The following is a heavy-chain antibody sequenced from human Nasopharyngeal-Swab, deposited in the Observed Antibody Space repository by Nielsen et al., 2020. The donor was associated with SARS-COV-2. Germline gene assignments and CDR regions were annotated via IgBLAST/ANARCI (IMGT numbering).Heavy chain of an antibody. D-gene: IGHD3-22*01. Sequence: WIRQPPGKGLEWISYISDDNTIFYADSVKGRFTISRDNAKNSLYLHMNSLRAEDTAVYYCARTDSSGYYPVTYYYYGMDAWGQGTTVTVSS. CDR2: ISDDNTI. J-gene: IGHJ6*02. CDR3: ARTDSSGYYPVTYYYYGMDA. V-gene: IGHV3-69-1*01.